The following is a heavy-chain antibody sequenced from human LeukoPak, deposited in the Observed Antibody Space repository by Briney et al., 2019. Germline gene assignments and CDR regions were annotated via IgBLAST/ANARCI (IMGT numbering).Heavy chain of an antibody. V-gene: IGHV3-30*18. Sequence: GGSLRLSCAASGFTVISNYMTWVRQAPGKGLEWVAVISYDGSNKYYADSVKGRFTISRDNSKNTLYLQMNSLRAEDTAVYYCAKGRDWDYYSYAMDVWGQGTTVTVSS. CDR2: ISYDGSNK. CDR1: GFTVISNY. CDR3: AKGRDWDYYSYAMDV. J-gene: IGHJ6*02. D-gene: IGHD2-21*02.